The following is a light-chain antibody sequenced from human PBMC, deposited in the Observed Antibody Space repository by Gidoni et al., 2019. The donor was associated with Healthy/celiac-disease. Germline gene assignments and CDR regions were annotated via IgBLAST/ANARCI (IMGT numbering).Light chain of an antibody. CDR1: QSVSSSY. J-gene: IGKJ3*01. V-gene: IGKV3-20*01. CDR3: QQYGSSPA. CDR2: GAS. Sequence: EIVFTQSPGTLSFSPGERATLSCRASQSVSSSYIAWYQQKPGQAPRLLIYGASSRATGLPDRISGSGSGTDFTLIISRLEHEDSAVYYCQQYGSSPAFXPXTKVDIK.